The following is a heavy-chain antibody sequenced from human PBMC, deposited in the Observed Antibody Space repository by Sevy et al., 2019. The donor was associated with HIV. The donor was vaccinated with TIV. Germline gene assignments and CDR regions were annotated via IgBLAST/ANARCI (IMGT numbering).Heavy chain of an antibody. CDR2: ISSSGSFT. J-gene: IGHJ4*02. D-gene: IGHD3-22*01. CDR1: GFTFSDHY. Sequence: GGSLRLSCAASGFTFSDHYMSWIPQAPGKELEWVSYISSSGSFTNNADSVKGRFTISRDNAKNSLSLQMNSLRAEDTAVYYCVSGDSSGCPDYWGQGTLVTVSS. V-gene: IGHV3-11*06. CDR3: VSGDSSGCPDY.